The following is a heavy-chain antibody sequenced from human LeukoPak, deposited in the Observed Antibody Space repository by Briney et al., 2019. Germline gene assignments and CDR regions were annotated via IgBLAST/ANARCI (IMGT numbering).Heavy chain of an antibody. J-gene: IGHJ5*02. CDR3: ARDLSYCSSTSCWTHWFDP. D-gene: IGHD2-2*01. V-gene: IGHV1-69*06. Sequence: SSVKVSRKASRGTFSSYAISWVRQAPGHRLKWMGRIIPIFGTAKYAQKLQGRVTIPAHKSTSTTYMELSSLRSEDTAVYYCARDLSYCSSTSCWTHWFDPWGQGTLVSVCS. CDR1: RGTFSSYA. CDR2: IIPIFGTA.